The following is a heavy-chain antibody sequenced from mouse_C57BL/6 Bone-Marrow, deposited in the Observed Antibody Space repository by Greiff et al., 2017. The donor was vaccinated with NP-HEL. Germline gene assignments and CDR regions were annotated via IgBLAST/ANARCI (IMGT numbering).Heavy chain of an antibody. D-gene: IGHD2-4*01. CDR3: TTRRLDAMDC. CDR2: IDPENGDT. Sequence: VQLQQSGAELVRPGASVKLSCTASGFNIKDDYMHWVKQRPEQGLEWIGWIDPENGDTEYASKFQGKATITADTSSNTAYLQLSSLTSEDTAVYYCTTRRLDAMDCWGQGTSVTVSS. J-gene: IGHJ4*01. V-gene: IGHV14-4*01. CDR1: GFNIKDDY.